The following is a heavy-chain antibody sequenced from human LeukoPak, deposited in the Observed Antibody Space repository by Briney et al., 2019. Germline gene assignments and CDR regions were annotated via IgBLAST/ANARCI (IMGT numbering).Heavy chain of an antibody. J-gene: IGHJ4*02. CDR2: LFTGGNA. CDR3: ARGLRWDSGNDWGPEH. V-gene: IGHV4-4*07. CDR1: GDSMNGYY. D-gene: IGHD5-12*01. Sequence: SETLSLTCSVSGDSMNGYYWIWIRQTAGKGLEWIGRLFTGGNAECNPSLKSRVTMLVETSKSQFSLKLTSVTAADTAIYYCARGLRWDSGNDWGPEHWGQGVLVTVSS.